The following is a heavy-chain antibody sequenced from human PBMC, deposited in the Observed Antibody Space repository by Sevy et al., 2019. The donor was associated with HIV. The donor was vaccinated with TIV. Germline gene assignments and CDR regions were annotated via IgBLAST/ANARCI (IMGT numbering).Heavy chain of an antibody. Sequence: GGSLRLSCAASGFTFSSYSMNWVRQAPGKGLEWVSYISSSSTIYYADSVKGRFTISRDNAKNSLYLQMNSLRDEDTAVYYCARDRSREAIAAAGGFDYWGQGTLVTVSS. J-gene: IGHJ4*02. V-gene: IGHV3-48*02. CDR1: GFTFSSYS. CDR3: ARDRSREAIAAAGGFDY. D-gene: IGHD6-13*01. CDR2: ISSSSTI.